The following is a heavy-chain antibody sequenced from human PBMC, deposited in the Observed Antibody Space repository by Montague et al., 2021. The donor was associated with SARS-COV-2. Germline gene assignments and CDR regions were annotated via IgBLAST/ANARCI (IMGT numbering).Heavy chain of an antibody. CDR2: ISYTGST. V-gene: IGHV4-39*01. CDR1: GGSISSNLFY. Sequence: SETLSLTCTVSGGSISSNLFYWGWIRQTPGKALEWIGDISYTGSTYCNPSLKSRVTVAVDTSTNQFSLRLSSLTAADTAMYYCARHVDPCGGNCRIWYFDLWGRGSLVTVPS. J-gene: IGHJ2*01. CDR3: ARHVDPCGGNCRIWYFDL. D-gene: IGHD4-23*01.